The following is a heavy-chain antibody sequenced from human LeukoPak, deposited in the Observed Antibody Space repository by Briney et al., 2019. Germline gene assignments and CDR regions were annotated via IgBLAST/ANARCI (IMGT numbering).Heavy chain of an antibody. D-gene: IGHD3-22*01. J-gene: IGHJ4*02. V-gene: IGHV4-39*07. Sequence: SETLSLTCTVSGGSISSSSYYWGWIRQPPGKGLEWIGSIYYSGSTYYNPSLKSRVTISVDTSKNQFSLKLSSVTAADTAVYYCARTTTYYYDRFDYWGQGTLVTVSS. CDR3: ARTTTYYYDRFDY. CDR2: IYYSGST. CDR1: GGSISSSSYY.